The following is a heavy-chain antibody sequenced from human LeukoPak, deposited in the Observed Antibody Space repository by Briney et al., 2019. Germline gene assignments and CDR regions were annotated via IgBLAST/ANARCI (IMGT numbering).Heavy chain of an antibody. D-gene: IGHD6-13*01. CDR2: INPEGRGT. CDR3: ARGASVAAAGASP. Sequence: GASLRPSCAPSGFTFTRYWMHSVRQTPGKGLVWVSRINPEGRGTGHADSVKGPLSISRDNAKNTLYLQMNSLRAEDTAVYYCARGASVAAAGASPWGRGTLVTESS. J-gene: IGHJ5*02. V-gene: IGHV3-74*01. CDR1: GFTFTRYW.